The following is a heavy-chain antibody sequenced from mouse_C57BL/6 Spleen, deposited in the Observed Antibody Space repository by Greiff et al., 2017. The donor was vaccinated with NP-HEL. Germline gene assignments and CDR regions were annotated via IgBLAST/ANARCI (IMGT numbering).Heavy chain of an antibody. CDR3: ARETAYYSNYDAMDY. J-gene: IGHJ4*01. CDR2: INPNNGGT. V-gene: IGHV1-22*01. Sequence: EVKLVESGPELVKPGASVKMSCKASGYTFTDYNMHWVKQSHGKSLEWIGYINPNNGGTSYNQKFKGKATLTVNKSSSTAYMELRSLTSEDSAVYYCARETAYYSNYDAMDYWGQGTSVTVSS. CDR1: GYTFTDYN. D-gene: IGHD2-5*01.